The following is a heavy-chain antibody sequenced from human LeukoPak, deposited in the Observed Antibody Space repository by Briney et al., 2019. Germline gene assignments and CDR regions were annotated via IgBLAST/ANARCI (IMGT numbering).Heavy chain of an antibody. CDR1: GGSISSSSYY. Sequence: PSETLSLTCTVSGGSISSSSYYWGWIRQPPGKGLEWIGSIYYSGSTYYNPSLKSRVTISVDTSKNQFSLKLSSVTAADTAVYYCARALLRYCSSTSCYWFDPWGQGTLVTVSS. D-gene: IGHD2-2*01. V-gene: IGHV4-39*01. CDR2: IYYSGST. J-gene: IGHJ5*02. CDR3: ARALLRYCSSTSCYWFDP.